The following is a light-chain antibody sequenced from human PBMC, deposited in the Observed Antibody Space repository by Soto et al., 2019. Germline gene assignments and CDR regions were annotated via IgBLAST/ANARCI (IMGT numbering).Light chain of an antibody. J-gene: IGLJ1*01. V-gene: IGLV1-40*01. CDR2: GNS. Sequence: QSALTQPPSVSGAPGQRVTISCTGSSSNIGAGYDVHWYQQLPGTAPKLLIYGNSNRPSGVPDRFSGSKSGTSASLAITGLQAEDEVYYYCQSYDSSLSGRYVFGTGTNVTVL. CDR3: QSYDSSLSGRYV. CDR1: SSNIGAGYD.